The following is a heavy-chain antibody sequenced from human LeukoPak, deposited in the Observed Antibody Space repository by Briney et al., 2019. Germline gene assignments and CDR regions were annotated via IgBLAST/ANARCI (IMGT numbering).Heavy chain of an antibody. CDR2: IIPIFGTA. Sequence: GASVKASCKASGGTFSSYAISWVRQAPGQGLEWMGRIIPIFGTANYAQKFQGRVTITTDESTSTAFMELSSLRSEDTAVYYCARSPEWGSYYVGYYYYYMDVWGKGTTVTVSS. D-gene: IGHD1-26*01. CDR1: GGTFSSYA. J-gene: IGHJ6*03. CDR3: ARSPEWGSYYVGYYYYYMDV. V-gene: IGHV1-69*05.